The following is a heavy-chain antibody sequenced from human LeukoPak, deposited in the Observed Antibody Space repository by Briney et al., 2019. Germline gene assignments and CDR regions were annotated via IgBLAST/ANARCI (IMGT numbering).Heavy chain of an antibody. CDR1: GFRFSSYW. D-gene: IGHD2-21*02. Sequence: PGGSLRLSCAASGFRFSSYWMHWVRQAPGKGLEWVATIKQDGSVKYYVDSVKGRFTISRDNAKNSLYLQVNSLRVEDTAVYYCARETAFFGKPVVTARFDYWGQGTLVTVSS. V-gene: IGHV3-7*01. CDR2: IKQDGSVK. J-gene: IGHJ4*02. CDR3: ARETAFFGKPVVTARFDY.